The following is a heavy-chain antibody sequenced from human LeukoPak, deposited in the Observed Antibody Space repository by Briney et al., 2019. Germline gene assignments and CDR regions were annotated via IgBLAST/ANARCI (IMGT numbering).Heavy chain of an antibody. CDR2: VSGSGGST. V-gene: IGHV3-23*01. D-gene: IGHD4-17*01. CDR1: GFTFSRFA. CDR3: ARGVRLTSLSYSSGMDV. Sequence: GGSLRLSCAASGFTFSRFAMSWVRQAPGKGLEWVSAVSGSGGSTYYADFVKGRFPVSRDNSKNTLYLQMNSLRAEDTAVYYCARGVRLTSLSYSSGMDVWGPGTTVTVSS. J-gene: IGHJ6*02.